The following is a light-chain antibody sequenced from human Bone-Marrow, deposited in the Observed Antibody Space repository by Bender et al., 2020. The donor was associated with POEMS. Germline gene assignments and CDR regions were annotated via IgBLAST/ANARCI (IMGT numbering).Light chain of an antibody. CDR1: SSDVGGYDY. J-gene: IGLJ3*02. Sequence: QSALTQPASVSGSPGQSITISCTGTSSDVGGYDYVSWYQQHPGKAPKLLIYQGTKRPSGVSDRFSGSKSGTSASLAITGLQAEDEGDYYCQSYDNSLGGWVFGGGTKLTVL. CDR3: QSYDNSLGGWV. V-gene: IGLV2-14*01. CDR2: QGT.